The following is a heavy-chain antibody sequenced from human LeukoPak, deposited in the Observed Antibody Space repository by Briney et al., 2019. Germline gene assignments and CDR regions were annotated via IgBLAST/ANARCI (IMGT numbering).Heavy chain of an antibody. CDR1: GFTFSSYE. CDR3: ARDPYYGDYVV. V-gene: IGHV3-48*03. CDR2: ISSSGSTI. D-gene: IGHD4-17*01. J-gene: IGHJ4*02. Sequence: GGSLRLSCAASGFTFSSYEMNWVRQAPGKGLEWVSYISSSGSTIYYADSVKGRFTISRDNAKNSLYLQMNSLRAEDTAVYHCARDPYYGDYVVWGQGTLVTVSS.